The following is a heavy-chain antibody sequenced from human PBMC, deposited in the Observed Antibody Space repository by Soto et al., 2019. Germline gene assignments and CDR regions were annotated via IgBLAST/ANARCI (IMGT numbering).Heavy chain of an antibody. V-gene: IGHV1-69*12. D-gene: IGHD2-2*01. J-gene: IGHJ6*02. CDR2: IIPIFGAT. Sequence: QVQLVQSGAEVKKPGSSVKVSCKASGGTFSSYGISWVRQAPGQGLEWMGGIIPIFGATNYAQNFQGRVTITADASTSTAYRELSSLRSEATAVYYCATPSGRCISTSCFRYGMDVWGQGTTVTVSS. CDR3: ATPSGRCISTSCFRYGMDV. CDR1: GGTFSSYG.